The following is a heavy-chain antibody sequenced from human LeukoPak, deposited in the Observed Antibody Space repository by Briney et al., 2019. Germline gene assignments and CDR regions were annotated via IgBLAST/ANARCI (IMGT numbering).Heavy chain of an antibody. V-gene: IGHV7-4-1*02. Sequence: GASVKVSCKASGYTFTGHAMNWVRQAPGQGPEWMGYINTKTGNPTYAQGFTGRFVFSLDTSVSTAYLQISSLKPEDTGVCYCAKGGWVAVTGMDSWGQGTLVTVSS. CDR2: INTKTGNP. CDR1: GYTFTGHA. CDR3: AKGGWVAVTGMDS. J-gene: IGHJ4*02. D-gene: IGHD6-19*01.